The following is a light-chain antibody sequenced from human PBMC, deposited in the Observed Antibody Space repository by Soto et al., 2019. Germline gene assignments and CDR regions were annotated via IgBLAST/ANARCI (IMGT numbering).Light chain of an antibody. CDR3: EQYTGAPLT. CDR2: GAS. J-gene: IGKJ4*01. V-gene: IGKV3-20*01. Sequence: EIVLTQSPDTLSLSPGERATLFCRAGQSVRSNSLAWYQQKPGQAPTLLIYGASRRATGIPDRFSGGGSGTDFTLTISRLEPEDFAMYYCEQYTGAPLTFGGGTKVEN. CDR1: QSVRSNS.